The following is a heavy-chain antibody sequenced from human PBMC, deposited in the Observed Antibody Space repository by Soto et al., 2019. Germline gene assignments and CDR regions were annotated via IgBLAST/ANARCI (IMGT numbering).Heavy chain of an antibody. V-gene: IGHV1-3*05. D-gene: IGHD2-21*01. CDR2: INAGNGNT. CDR3: ASAWVVVNAPDY. Sequence: QVKLVQSGAEEKKPGASVKVSCKASGYTFTSYAMHWVRQAPGQRLEWRGWINAGNGNTKYSQKFQGRVTITRDTSASTAYMELSSLRSDDTAVYYCASAWVVVNAPDYWGQGTRVTVSS. CDR1: GYTFTSYA. J-gene: IGHJ4*02.